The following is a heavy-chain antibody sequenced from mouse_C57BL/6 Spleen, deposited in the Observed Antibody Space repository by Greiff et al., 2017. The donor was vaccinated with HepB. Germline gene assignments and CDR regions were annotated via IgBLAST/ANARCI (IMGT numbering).Heavy chain of an antibody. Sequence: VQLQQPGAELVRPGSSVKLSCKASGYTFTSYWMDWVKQRPGQGLEWIGNIYPSDSETHYNQKFKDKATLTVDKSSSTAYMQLSSLTSEDSAVYYCAREATVDYFDYRGQGTTLTVSS. V-gene: IGHV1-61*01. J-gene: IGHJ2*01. CDR3: AREATVDYFDY. CDR2: IYPSDSET. D-gene: IGHD1-1*01. CDR1: GYTFTSYW.